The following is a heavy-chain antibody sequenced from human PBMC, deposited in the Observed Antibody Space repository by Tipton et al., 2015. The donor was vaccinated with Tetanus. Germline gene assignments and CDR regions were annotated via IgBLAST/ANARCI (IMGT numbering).Heavy chain of an antibody. J-gene: IGHJ4*02. V-gene: IGHV4-59*13. CDR1: GGSINSYY. CDR3: ARGLDPYKSGNF. D-gene: IGHD5-24*01. CDR2: VHYTGKD. Sequence: TLSLTCTVSGGSINSYYWSWIRQRPGRGLEWVGYVHYTGKDNYSPSLRSRVTLSVDTSKNQFSLKMNSVTAADTAVYFCARGLDPYKSGNFWGQGTLATVSS.